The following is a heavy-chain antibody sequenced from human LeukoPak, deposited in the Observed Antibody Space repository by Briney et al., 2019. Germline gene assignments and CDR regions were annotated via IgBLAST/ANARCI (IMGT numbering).Heavy chain of an antibody. J-gene: IGHJ3*02. CDR2: IWYDGINK. CDR3: AKGILWFGELWYAFDI. D-gene: IGHD3-10*01. Sequence: GGSLRLSCATSGFTFSNYAMHWVRQAPGKGLEWVAVIWYDGINKYYADSVKGRFTISRDNSKNTLYLQMNSLRAEDTAVYYCAKGILWFGELWYAFDIWGQGTMVTVSS. CDR1: GFTFSNYA. V-gene: IGHV3-30*02.